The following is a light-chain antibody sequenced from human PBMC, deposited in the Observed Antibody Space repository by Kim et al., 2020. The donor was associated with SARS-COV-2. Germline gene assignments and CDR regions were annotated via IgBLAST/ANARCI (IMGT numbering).Light chain of an antibody. V-gene: IGKV1-33*01. Sequence: ASVGDRVTITCQASQDISNYFNWYQQKPGRAPKLLIYDASNLETGVPSRFSGGGSGTDFTFTISSLQPEDVATYYCQQSDTLLITFGQGTRLEIK. J-gene: IGKJ5*01. CDR2: DAS. CDR1: QDISNY. CDR3: QQSDTLLIT.